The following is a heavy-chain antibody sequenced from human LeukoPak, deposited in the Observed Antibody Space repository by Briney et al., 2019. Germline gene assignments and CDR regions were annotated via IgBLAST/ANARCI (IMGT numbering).Heavy chain of an antibody. J-gene: IGHJ6*03. CDR3: AGHMLRSGYAEDQYYYYYYMDV. CDR2: IIPIFGTA. CDR1: GGTFSSYA. V-gene: IGHV1-69*05. Sequence: SVKVSCKASGGTFSSYAISWVRQAPGQGLEWMGGIIPIFGTANYAQKFQGRVTITTDESTSTAYMELSSLRSEDTAVYYCAGHMLRSGYAEDQYYYYYYMDVWGKGTTVTVSS. D-gene: IGHD5-12*01.